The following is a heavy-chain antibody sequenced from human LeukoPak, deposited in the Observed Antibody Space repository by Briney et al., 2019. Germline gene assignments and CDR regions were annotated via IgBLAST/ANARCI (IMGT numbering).Heavy chain of an antibody. CDR1: GGSISSYY. Sequence: ASETLSLTCTVSGGSISSYYWSWIRQPPGKGLEWIGYIYYSGSTNYNPSLKSRVTISVDTSKNQFSLKLSSVTAADTAVYYCARDHGDYDGYWGQGTLVTVSS. D-gene: IGHD4-17*01. V-gene: IGHV4-59*12. J-gene: IGHJ4*02. CDR2: IYYSGST. CDR3: ARDHGDYDGY.